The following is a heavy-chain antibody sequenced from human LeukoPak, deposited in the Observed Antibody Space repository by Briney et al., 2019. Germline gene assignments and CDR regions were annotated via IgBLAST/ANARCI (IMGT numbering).Heavy chain of an antibody. CDR2: IKQDGSEK. D-gene: IGHD1-7*01. CDR3: ARDRTTRIHNWFDP. Sequence: GGSLRLSCAASGFTFSSYWMSWVRQAPGKGLEWVANIKQDGSEKYYVDSVKGRFTISRDNAKNSLYLQMNSLRAEDTAVYYCARDRTTRIHNWFDPWGQGTLVTVSS. J-gene: IGHJ5*02. CDR1: GFTFSSYW. V-gene: IGHV3-7*01.